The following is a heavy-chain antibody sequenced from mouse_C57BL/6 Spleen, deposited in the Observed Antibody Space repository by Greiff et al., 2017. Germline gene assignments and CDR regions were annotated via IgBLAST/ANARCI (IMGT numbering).Heavy chain of an antibody. CDR3: ARRDYLDY. V-gene: IGHV1-4*01. CDR2: INPSSGYT. CDR1: GYTFTSYT. Sequence: VKLMESGAELARPGASVKMSCKASGYTFTSYTMHWVKQRPGQGLEWIGYINPSSGYTKYNQKFKDKATLTADKSSSTAYMQLSSLTSEDSAVYYCARRDYLDYWGQGTTLTVSS. J-gene: IGHJ2*01.